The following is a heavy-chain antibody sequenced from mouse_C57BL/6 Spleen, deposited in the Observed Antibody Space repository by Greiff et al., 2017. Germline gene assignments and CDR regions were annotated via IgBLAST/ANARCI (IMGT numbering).Heavy chain of an antibody. CDR3: TRSAWFAY. V-gene: IGHV14-4*01. CDR2: IDPENGDT. CDR1: GFNIKDDY. J-gene: IGHJ3*01. Sequence: EVQLQQSGAELVRPGASVKLSCTASGFNIKDDYMHWVKQRPEQGLEWIGWIDPENGDTEYASKFQGKATITADTSSNTAYLQLSSLTSEDTAVYYCTRSAWFAYWGQGPLVTVSA. D-gene: IGHD1-1*01.